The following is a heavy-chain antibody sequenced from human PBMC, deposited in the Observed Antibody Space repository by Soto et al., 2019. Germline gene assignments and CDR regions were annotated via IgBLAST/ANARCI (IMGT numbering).Heavy chain of an antibody. V-gene: IGHV3-23*01. Sequence: EVQLLESGGGLVQPGGSLRLSCAASGFTFSSYAMSWVRQAPGKGLEWVSAISGSGGSTYYADSVKGRFTISRDNSKNTLYLQMNSLRGEDTAVYYCAKDFLSPYSSSSETLWYFDLWGRGTLVTVSS. CDR1: GFTFSSYA. CDR2: ISGSGGST. D-gene: IGHD6-6*01. J-gene: IGHJ2*01. CDR3: AKDFLSPYSSSSETLWYFDL.